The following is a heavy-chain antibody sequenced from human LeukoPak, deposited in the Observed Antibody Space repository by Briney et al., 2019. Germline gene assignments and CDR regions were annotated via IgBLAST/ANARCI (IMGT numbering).Heavy chain of an antibody. CDR3: ARGPLRLGMDV. D-gene: IGHD3-3*01. CDR1: GGSVSSSSDY. J-gene: IGHJ6*01. CDR2: IYFTGTT. Sequence: NPSGTLSLTCTVSGGSVSSSSDYWDWLRQPPGKGLEWIGSIYFTGTTYHNPALKSRVTISVDTSKNQFSLDLSSVIAADPALYYCARGPLRLGMDVWGQGTTVTVSS. V-gene: IGHV4-39*01.